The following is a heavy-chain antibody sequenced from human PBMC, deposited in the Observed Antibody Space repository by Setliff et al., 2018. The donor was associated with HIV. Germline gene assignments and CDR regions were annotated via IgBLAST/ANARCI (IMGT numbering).Heavy chain of an antibody. V-gene: IGHV4-38-2*01. D-gene: IGHD5-18*01. CDR3: ASGYNYAYSDY. Sequence: KPSETLSLTCAVSNYSISSGYYWGWIRQSPGKGLEWIGSMYHSGSTYSNPSLKSRVTMSIDTSKNQLSLKLRSVTAADTAVYYCASGYNYAYSDYWGQGTLVTVSS. CDR1: NYSISSGYY. J-gene: IGHJ4*02. CDR2: MYHSGST.